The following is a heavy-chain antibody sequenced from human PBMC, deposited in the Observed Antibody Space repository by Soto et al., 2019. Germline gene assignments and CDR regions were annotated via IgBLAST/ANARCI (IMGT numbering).Heavy chain of an antibody. CDR1: GGSISSSSYY. Sequence: TLSLTCTVSGGSISSSSYYWGWIRQPPGKGLEWIGSIYYSGSTYYNPSLKSRVTISVDTSKNQFSLKLSSVTAADTAVYYCARNSSYSSGWYPSYYYYGMDVWGQGTTVTVSS. J-gene: IGHJ6*02. D-gene: IGHD6-19*01. CDR2: IYYSGST. V-gene: IGHV4-39*01. CDR3: ARNSSYSSGWYPSYYYYGMDV.